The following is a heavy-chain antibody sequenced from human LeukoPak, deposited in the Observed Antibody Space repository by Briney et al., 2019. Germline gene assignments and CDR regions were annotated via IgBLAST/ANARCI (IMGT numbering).Heavy chain of an antibody. CDR3: ARGAGPLFDP. V-gene: IGHV3-11*01. CDR1: GFTFTDHY. Sequence: PGGPLRLSCAASGFTFTDHYMSWIRQAPGKGLEWISYISDSGGTIHYADSVKGRFTISRDNAKNSLYLQTNSLRAEDTAVYYCARGAGPLFDPWGQGTLVTVSS. J-gene: IGHJ5*02. CDR2: ISDSGGTI.